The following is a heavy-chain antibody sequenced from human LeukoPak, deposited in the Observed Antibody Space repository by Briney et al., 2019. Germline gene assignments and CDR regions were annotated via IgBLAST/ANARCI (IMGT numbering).Heavy chain of an antibody. D-gene: IGHD2-8*01. J-gene: IGHJ6*03. Sequence: GGSLRLSCAASGFTFSSYGMHWVRQAPGKGLEWVAYIQYDGSNEQYADSVKGRFSISRDSSKNILYLQMNSLRAEDTAVYYCAKDRCSNGIGCYYYYMEVWGKGTTVIISS. CDR2: IQYDGSNE. CDR1: GFTFSSYG. V-gene: IGHV3-30*02. CDR3: AKDRCSNGIGCYYYYMEV.